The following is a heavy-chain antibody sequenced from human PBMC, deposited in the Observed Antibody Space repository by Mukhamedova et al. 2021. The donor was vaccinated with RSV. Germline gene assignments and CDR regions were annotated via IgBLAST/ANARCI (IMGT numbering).Heavy chain of an antibody. CDR3: TRWIQLNGARFEAFDI. CDR2: KAYGGTT. D-gene: IGHD5-18*01. J-gene: IGHJ3*02. V-gene: IGHV3-49*02. Sequence: KAYGGTTEYAASVKGRFTISRDDSKSIAYLQMNSLKTEDTAVYYCTRWIQLNGARFEAFDIWGQGTMVTVSS.